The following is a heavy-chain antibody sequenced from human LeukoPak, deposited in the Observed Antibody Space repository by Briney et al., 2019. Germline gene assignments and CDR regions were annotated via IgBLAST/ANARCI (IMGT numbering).Heavy chain of an antibody. D-gene: IGHD4/OR15-4a*01. J-gene: IGHJ4*02. V-gene: IGHV3-23*01. CDR3: AKIGANVGF. CDR1: GFTFSSYA. CDR2: INGGGGST. Sequence: PGGSLRLSCAASGFTFSSYAMSWVRQAPGKGLDWVSSINGGGGSTYYADSVKGRFTISRDNSKSTLYLQMNSLRAEDTAVYYCAKIGANVGFWGQGTLVTVSS.